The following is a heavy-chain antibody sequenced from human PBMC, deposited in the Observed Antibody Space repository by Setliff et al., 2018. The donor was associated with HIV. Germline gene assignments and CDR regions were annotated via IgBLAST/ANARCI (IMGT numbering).Heavy chain of an antibody. CDR3: ARDVPVGDYYYYMDV. Sequence: SETLSLTCTVSGGSISSGSYFWTWIRQPAGKGLEWIGRIYTSGSTNDNPSLKSRVTISVDTSKNQFSLKLSSVTAADTAVYYCARDVPVGDYYYYMDVWGKGTTVTVSS. D-gene: IGHD3-16*01. V-gene: IGHV4-61*02. CDR2: IYTSGST. J-gene: IGHJ6*03. CDR1: GGSISSGSYF.